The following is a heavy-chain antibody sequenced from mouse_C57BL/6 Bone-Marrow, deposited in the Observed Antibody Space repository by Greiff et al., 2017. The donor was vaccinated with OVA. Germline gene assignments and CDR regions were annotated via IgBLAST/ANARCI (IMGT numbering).Heavy chain of an antibody. Sequence: QVHVKQPGAELVKPGASVKLSCKASGYTFTSYWMHWVKQRPGQGLEWIGMIHPNSGSTNYNEKFKSKATLTVDKSSSTAYMQLSSLTSEDSAVYYCARAYGSSSFAYWGQGTLVTVSA. CDR1: GYTFTSYW. V-gene: IGHV1-64*01. CDR2: IHPNSGST. D-gene: IGHD1-1*01. CDR3: ARAYGSSSFAY. J-gene: IGHJ3*01.